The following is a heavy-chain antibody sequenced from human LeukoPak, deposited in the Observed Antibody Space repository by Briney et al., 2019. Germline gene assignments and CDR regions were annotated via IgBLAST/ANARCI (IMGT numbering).Heavy chain of an antibody. CDR3: ARGRDSGGYYMGY. J-gene: IGHJ4*02. D-gene: IGHD3-22*01. CDR1: GGSISSYY. Sequence: SETLSLTCTVSGGSISSYYWSWIRQPPGKGLEWIGYIYYSGSTNYNPSLKSRVTISVDTSKNQFSLKLSSVTAADTAVYYCARGRDSGGYYMGYWGQGTLVTVSS. V-gene: IGHV4-59*01. CDR2: IYYSGST.